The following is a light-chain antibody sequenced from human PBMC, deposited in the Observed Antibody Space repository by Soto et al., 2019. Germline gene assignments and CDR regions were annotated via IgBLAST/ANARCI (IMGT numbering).Light chain of an antibody. CDR3: QQYKAWPQIT. J-gene: IGKJ5*01. V-gene: IGKV3-15*01. CDR1: QSISTK. Sequence: EVVMTQSPATLSVSPGERATLSCRASQSISTKVGWYQQRPGQAPRLLIYGASTRAHGIPARFSGSGSGTEFTLTISSLESEDSEVYYCQQYKAWPQITFGQGTRLEIK. CDR2: GAS.